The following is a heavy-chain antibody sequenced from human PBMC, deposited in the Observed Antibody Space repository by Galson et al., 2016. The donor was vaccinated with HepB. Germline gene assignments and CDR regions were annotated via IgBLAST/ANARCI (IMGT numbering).Heavy chain of an antibody. D-gene: IGHD3-22*01. V-gene: IGHV3-53*01. CDR3: AREADHDGRDGYYHYIDH. Sequence: SLRLSCAASGFSVSNNYMTWVRQSPGKGLEWLSVIYIAGGTYYTDSVRGRFTISRDNSKDTLYLQMNSLAAADTAVYYCAREADHDGRDGYYHYIDHWGQGTLVIVSS. CDR2: IYIAGGT. J-gene: IGHJ4*02. CDR1: GFSVSNNY.